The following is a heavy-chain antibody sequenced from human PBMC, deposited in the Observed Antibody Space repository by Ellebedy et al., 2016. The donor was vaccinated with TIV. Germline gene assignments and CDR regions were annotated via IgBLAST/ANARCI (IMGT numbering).Heavy chain of an antibody. CDR3: ARGIRMPSDY. V-gene: IGHV1-8*02. D-gene: IGHD2-15*01. J-gene: IGHJ4*02. CDR1: GYTFTNYG. CDR2: MNPDSGNT. Sequence: AASVKVSCKASGYTFTNYGINWVRQATGQGLEWMGWMNPDSGNTTYAQKFQGRVSMTRNTSISTAYLELSNLRSDDTAVYYCARGIRMPSDYWGQGTLVTVSS.